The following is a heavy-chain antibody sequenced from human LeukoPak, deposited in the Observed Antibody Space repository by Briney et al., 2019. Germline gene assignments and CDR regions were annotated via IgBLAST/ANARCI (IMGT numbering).Heavy chain of an antibody. J-gene: IGHJ4*02. Sequence: ASVKVSCKAFGYTFTSNYMHWVRQAPGQGPEWMGVISPSGGSTTYAQRFQGRVTMTTDTSTSTAYMELRSLRSDDTAVYYCARDEHSSGLFDYWGQGTLVTVSS. CDR2: ISPSGGST. D-gene: IGHD6-19*01. V-gene: IGHV1-46*01. CDR1: GYTFTSNY. CDR3: ARDEHSSGLFDY.